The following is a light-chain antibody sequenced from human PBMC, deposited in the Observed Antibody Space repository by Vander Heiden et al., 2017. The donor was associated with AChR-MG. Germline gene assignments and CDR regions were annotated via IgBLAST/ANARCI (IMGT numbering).Light chain of an antibody. CDR3: AAWDDSLNMPR. J-gene: IGLJ3*02. Sequence: QSVLTQPPSASGTPGQRVTISCSRSSSSIGSNTVNWYQQLPEAAPKLRIYSNDQRPSGVSDRFSGSKSGTSASLAISGLQSEDEADYYCAAWDDSLNMPRFGGGTKVT. CDR1: SSSIGSNT. CDR2: SND. V-gene: IGLV1-44*01.